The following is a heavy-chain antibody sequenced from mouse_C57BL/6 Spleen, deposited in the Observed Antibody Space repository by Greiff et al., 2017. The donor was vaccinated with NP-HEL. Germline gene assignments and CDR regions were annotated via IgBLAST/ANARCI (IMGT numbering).Heavy chain of an antibody. J-gene: IGHJ4*01. Sequence: QVQLQQSGAELARPGASVKLSCKASGYTFTSYGISWVKQRTGQGLEWIGEIYPRSGNTYYNEKFKGKATLTADKSSSTAYMELRSLTSEDSAVYFCARSGDYGSSYGDYYAMDYWGQGTSVTVSS. CDR3: ARSGDYGSSYGDYYAMDY. CDR1: GYTFTSYG. CDR2: IYPRSGNT. V-gene: IGHV1-81*01. D-gene: IGHD1-1*01.